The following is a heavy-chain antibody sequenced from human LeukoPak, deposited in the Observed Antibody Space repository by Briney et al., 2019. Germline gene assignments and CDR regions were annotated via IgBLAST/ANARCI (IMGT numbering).Heavy chain of an antibody. CDR1: GFTVTSKY. Sequence: GGSLRLSCAASGFTVTSKYMSSVRQAPGKGLEWGSVIYSGGSTYYADSVKGRVTISRANSKNTLYLQMDSLRAEDTAVYYCARVMAARGENYYYGMDVWGQGTTVTVSS. V-gene: IGHV3-66*01. CDR2: IYSGGST. J-gene: IGHJ6*02. CDR3: ARVMAARGENYYYGMDV. D-gene: IGHD6-6*01.